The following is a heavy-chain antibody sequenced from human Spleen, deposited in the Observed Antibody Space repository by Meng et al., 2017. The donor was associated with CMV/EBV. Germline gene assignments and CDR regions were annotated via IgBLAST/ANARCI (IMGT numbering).Heavy chain of an antibody. CDR3: ARSPGYSSSWFDP. D-gene: IGHD6-13*01. V-gene: IGHV4-39*07. CDR1: GASMYGSTYY. Sequence: SETLFLTCTVSGASMYGSTYYWGWIRQPPGKGLEWIGSIFYSGSIHYNPSLKSRVIISLDTSKNQFSLNLTSLNAADTAVYYCARSPGYSSSWFDPWGQGTLVTVSS. CDR2: IFYSGSI. J-gene: IGHJ5*02.